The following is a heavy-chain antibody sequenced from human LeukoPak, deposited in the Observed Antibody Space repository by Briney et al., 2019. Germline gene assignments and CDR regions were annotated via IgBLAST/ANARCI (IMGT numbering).Heavy chain of an antibody. CDR2: IYYSGST. D-gene: IGHD4-17*01. CDR3: ARHNDYGDYFFDY. V-gene: IGHV4-59*01. J-gene: IGHJ4*02. Sequence: NPSETLSLTCAVSGDSISRYYWSWIRQPPGKGLEWIGYIYYSGSTNYNPSLKSRVTISVDTSKNQFSLKLSSVSAADTAVYYCARHNDYGDYFFDYWGQGTLVTVSS. CDR1: GDSISRYY.